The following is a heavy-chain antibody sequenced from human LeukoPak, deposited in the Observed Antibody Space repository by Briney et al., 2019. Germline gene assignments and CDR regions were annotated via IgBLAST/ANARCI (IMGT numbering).Heavy chain of an antibody. CDR2: IYTSGST. Sequence: SETLSLTCTVSAGSISSSTYYWGWIRQPPGKGLEWIGRIYTSGSTNYNPSLKSRVTISVDTSKNQFSLKLSSVTAADTAVYYCAREIVTPFAYCGGDCYSWYDYWGQGTLVTVSS. J-gene: IGHJ4*02. CDR3: AREIVTPFAYCGGDCYSWYDY. CDR1: AGSISSSTYY. V-gene: IGHV4-39*07. D-gene: IGHD2-21*02.